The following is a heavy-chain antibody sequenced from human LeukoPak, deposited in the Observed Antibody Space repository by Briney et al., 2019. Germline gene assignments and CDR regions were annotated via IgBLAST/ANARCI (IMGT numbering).Heavy chain of an antibody. D-gene: IGHD3/OR15-3a*01. J-gene: IGHJ4*02. CDR1: GGSFSGYY. CDR2: INHSGST. V-gene: IGHV4-34*01. CDR3: ARDYSFDY. Sequence: TSETLSLTCAVYGGSFSGYYWSWIRQPPGKGLEWIGEINHSGSTNYNPSLKSRVTISVDTSKNQFSLKLSSVTAADTAVYYCARDYSFDYWGQGTLVTVSS.